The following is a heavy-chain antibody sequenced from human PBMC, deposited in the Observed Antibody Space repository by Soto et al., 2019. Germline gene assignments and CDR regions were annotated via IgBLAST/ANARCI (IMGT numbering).Heavy chain of an antibody. V-gene: IGHV3-23*01. D-gene: IGHD3-10*01. Sequence: EVQLLESGGGLVQPGGSLRLSCAASGFTFSSYAMSWVRQAPGKGLEWVSVISGSGGSTYYADSGKGRFTISRDNSKNTLYLPMNSLRAEDTAVYYCAKDPHSPTSYGETARGGWGQGTLVTVSS. CDR2: ISGSGGST. CDR3: AKDPHSPTSYGETARGG. J-gene: IGHJ4*02. CDR1: GFTFSSYA.